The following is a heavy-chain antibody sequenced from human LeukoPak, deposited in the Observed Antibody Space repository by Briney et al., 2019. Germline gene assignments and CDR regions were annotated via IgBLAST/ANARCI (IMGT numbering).Heavy chain of an antibody. CDR3: AKDGGTMIVVVMYYFDY. CDR2: ISYDGSNK. CDR1: GSTFSSYG. V-gene: IGHV3-30*18. Sequence: GGSLRLSCAASGSTFSSYGMHWVRQAPGKGLEWVAVISYDGSNKYYADSVKGRFTISRDNSKNTLYLQMNSLRAEDTAVYYCAKDGGTMIVVVMYYFDYWGQGTLVTVSS. J-gene: IGHJ4*02. D-gene: IGHD3-22*01.